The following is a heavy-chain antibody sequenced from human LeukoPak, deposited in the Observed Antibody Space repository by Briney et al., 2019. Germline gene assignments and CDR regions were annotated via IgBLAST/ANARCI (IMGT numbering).Heavy chain of an antibody. CDR3: AREIAYIVPPTCAFDI. Sequence: SETLSLTCTVSGGSISSYYWCWIRQPAGKGLEWIGRIYTSGSTNYNPSLKSRVTMSVDTSKNQFSLKLSSVTAADTAVYYCAREIAYIVPPTCAFDIWGQGTMVTVSS. J-gene: IGHJ3*02. V-gene: IGHV4-4*07. CDR2: IYTSGST. D-gene: IGHD2-8*01. CDR1: GGSISSYY.